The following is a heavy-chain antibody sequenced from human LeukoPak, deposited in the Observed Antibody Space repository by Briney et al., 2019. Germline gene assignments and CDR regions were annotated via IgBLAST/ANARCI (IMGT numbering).Heavy chain of an antibody. Sequence: PGGSLRLSCAASGFTFSSYWMTWVRQAPGKGLEWVANIKQDGSEKYYVDSVKGRFTISRDNAKNSLYLQMNSLRAEDTAAYYCARDQTLERGTRYYYMDVWGKGTTVTVSS. CDR3: ARDQTLERGTRYYYMDV. CDR1: GFTFSSYW. CDR2: IKQDGSEK. V-gene: IGHV3-7*01. D-gene: IGHD1-1*01. J-gene: IGHJ6*03.